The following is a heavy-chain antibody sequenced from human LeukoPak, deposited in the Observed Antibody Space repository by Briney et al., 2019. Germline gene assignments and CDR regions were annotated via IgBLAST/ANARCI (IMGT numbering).Heavy chain of an antibody. Sequence: SGPTLVKPTQTLTLTCTFSGFSLTTSGVGVGWIRQPPGKALEWLGLIYWNNDNRYNPSLKTRLTITKDTSKNQVVLIMANMDTVDTATYYCAHYGDYRFLYYFDYWGQGTPVTVSS. CDR3: AHYGDYRFLYYFDY. V-gene: IGHV2-5*01. J-gene: IGHJ4*02. CDR1: GFSLTTSGVG. CDR2: IYWNNDN. D-gene: IGHD4-17*01.